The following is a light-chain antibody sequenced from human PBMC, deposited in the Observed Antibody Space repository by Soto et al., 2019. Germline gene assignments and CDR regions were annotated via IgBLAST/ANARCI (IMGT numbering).Light chain of an antibody. V-gene: IGLV1-47*02. J-gene: IGLJ2*01. CDR2: SNT. CDR3: ATWDDGLRGVV. CDR1: SSNLGSSY. Sequence: QSVLTQPPSASGTPGQRVTISCSGSSSNLGSSYVFWYQQLPGTAPKLLIYSNTQRPSGVPDRFSGSKSGTSASLAISGLRSEDEADYYCATWDDGLRGVVFGGGSKLTVL.